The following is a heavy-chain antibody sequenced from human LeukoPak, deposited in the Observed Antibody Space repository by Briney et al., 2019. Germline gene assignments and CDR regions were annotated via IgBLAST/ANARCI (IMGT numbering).Heavy chain of an antibody. D-gene: IGHD2-2*01. CDR2: ISAYNGNT. CDR1: GYTFTSYG. Sequence: ASVKVSCKASGYTFTSYGISWVRRAPGQGLEWKGWISAYNGNTNYAQKLQGRVTMTTDTSTSTAYMELRSLRSDDTAVYYCARHPLVVPAPERSYYFDYWGQGTLVTVSS. CDR3: ARHPLVVPAPERSYYFDY. J-gene: IGHJ4*02. V-gene: IGHV1-18*01.